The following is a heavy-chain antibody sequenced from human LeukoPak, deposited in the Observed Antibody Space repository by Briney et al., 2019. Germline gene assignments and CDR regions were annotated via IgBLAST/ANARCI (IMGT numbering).Heavy chain of an antibody. V-gene: IGHV1-18*01. CDR1: GGTFSSSV. J-gene: IGHJ4*02. Sequence: GSSVKVSCKASGGTFSSSVINWVRQAPGQGLEWMGWISAYNGNTNYAQKLQGRVTMTTDTSTSTAYMELRSLRSDDTAVYYCASSVTTVTTYDYWGQGTLVTVSS. CDR2: ISAYNGNT. CDR3: ASSVTTVTTYDY. D-gene: IGHD4-17*01.